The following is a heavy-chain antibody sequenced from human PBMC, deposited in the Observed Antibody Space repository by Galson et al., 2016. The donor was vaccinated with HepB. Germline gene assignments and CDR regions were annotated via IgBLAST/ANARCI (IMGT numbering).Heavy chain of an antibody. Sequence: QAPGKGPEWLGEIYHVGVTNDNPSLKSRVTISVDTSKNQFSLKLASVSAADTAVYYCVRRGYSNDYWGQGALVTVSS. CDR3: VRRGYSNDY. D-gene: IGHD5-12*01. CDR2: IYHVGVT. V-gene: IGHV4-4*02. J-gene: IGHJ4*02.